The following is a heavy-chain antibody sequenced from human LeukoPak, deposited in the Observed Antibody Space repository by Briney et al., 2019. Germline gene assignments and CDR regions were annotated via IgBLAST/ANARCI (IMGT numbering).Heavy chain of an antibody. Sequence: GGSLRLSCAGSGFTFSSHWMSWVRQSPGKGPEWVAHIKEDGSEKYYVDSVKGRFTVSRDNAKNSLYLQMNSLTADDTAVYYRARDLGYCSAGNCYSVFDYWGQGTLVTVSS. V-gene: IGHV3-7*01. CDR1: GFTFSSHW. D-gene: IGHD2-15*01. J-gene: IGHJ4*02. CDR3: ARDLGYCSAGNCYSVFDY. CDR2: IKEDGSEK.